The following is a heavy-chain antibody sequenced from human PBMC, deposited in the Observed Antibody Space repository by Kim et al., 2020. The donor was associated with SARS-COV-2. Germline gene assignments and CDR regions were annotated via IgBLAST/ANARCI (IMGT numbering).Heavy chain of an antibody. V-gene: IGHV4-34*01. Sequence: SETLSLTCGIHGGSFFGYYWSWIRQSPGKGLEWIGEINYSGSTNHNYNPSLKRRVSMSLDTSKNQFSLNLSSVTAVDTAVYYCARGRVVQRDSLSYYFYYMDVWGKGTTVTVS. CDR3: ARGRVVQRDSLSYYFYYMDV. CDR2: INYSGSTNH. D-gene: IGHD3-3*01. J-gene: IGHJ6*03. CDR1: GGSFFGYY.